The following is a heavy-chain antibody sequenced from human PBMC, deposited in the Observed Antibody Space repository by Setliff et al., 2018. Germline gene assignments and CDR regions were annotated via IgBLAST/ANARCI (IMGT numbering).Heavy chain of an antibody. CDR3: ARDLGYWVFDY. V-gene: IGHV1-18*03. CDR2: ISGYNGNT. J-gene: IGHJ4*02. D-gene: IGHD2-8*02. CDR1: GYTFINYG. Sequence: ASVKVSCKTSGYTFINYGLSWMRQAPGQGLEWMGWISGYNGNTDYAQNLQGRVTMTIDTSTSTAYMELRSLRSEDMAVYYCARDLGYWVFDYWGQGTLVTVSS.